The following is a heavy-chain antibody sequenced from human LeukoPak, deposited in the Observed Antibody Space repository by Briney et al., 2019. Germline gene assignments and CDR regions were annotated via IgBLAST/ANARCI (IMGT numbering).Heavy chain of an antibody. V-gene: IGHV4-39*07. J-gene: IGHJ4*02. CDR1: GDSITNNNYY. CDR2: IYYTGRT. D-gene: IGHD3-22*01. CDR3: ARDWEYYYDRSGYNDY. Sequence: PSETLSLTCTVSGDSITNNNYYWGWIRQPPGKGLEWIGSIYYTGRTYYEPSLESRLTLSVDTSKNQFSLRLTSVTAADTAVYYCARDWEYYYDRSGYNDYWGQGTLVTVSS.